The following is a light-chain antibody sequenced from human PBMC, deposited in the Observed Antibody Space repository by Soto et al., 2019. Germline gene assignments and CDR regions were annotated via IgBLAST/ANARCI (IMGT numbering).Light chain of an antibody. J-gene: IGLJ1*01. CDR1: SSDVGGYNY. Sequence: QLVLTQPASVSGSPGQSITISSTGTSSDVGGYNYVSWYQQHPGKAPKLMIYEVSNRPSGISNRFSGSKSGNTASLTISGLQAEDEADYYCSSYTSSTTLDVFGTGTKVTVL. CDR2: EVS. CDR3: SSYTSSTTLDV. V-gene: IGLV2-14*01.